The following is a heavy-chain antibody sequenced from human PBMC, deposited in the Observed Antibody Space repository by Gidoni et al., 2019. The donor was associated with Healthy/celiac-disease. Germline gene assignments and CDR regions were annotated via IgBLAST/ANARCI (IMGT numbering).Heavy chain of an antibody. CDR1: GGSISSGSYY. CDR2: IYTSGST. Sequence: QVQLQESGPGLVKPSQTLSLTCTVSGGSISSGSYYWSWIRQPAGKGLEWIGRIYTSGSTNYNPSLKSRVTISVDTSKNQFSLKLSSVTAADTAVYYCARRQTVVTATDAFDIWGQGTMVTVSS. CDR3: ARRQTVVTATDAFDI. D-gene: IGHD2-21*02. V-gene: IGHV4-61*02. J-gene: IGHJ3*02.